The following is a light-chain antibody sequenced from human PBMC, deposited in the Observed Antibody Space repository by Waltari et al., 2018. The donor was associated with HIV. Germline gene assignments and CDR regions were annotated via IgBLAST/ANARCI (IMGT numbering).Light chain of an antibody. Sequence: SVSGSPGQSVTISCTGTSSDVGGYNYVSWYQQHPGKAPKLMIYDVSKRPSGVPDRFSGSKSGNTASLTISGLQAEDEADYYCCSYAGSLWVFGGGTKLTVL. V-gene: IGLV2-11*01. CDR1: SSDVGGYNY. CDR2: DVS. CDR3: CSYAGSLWV. J-gene: IGLJ3*02.